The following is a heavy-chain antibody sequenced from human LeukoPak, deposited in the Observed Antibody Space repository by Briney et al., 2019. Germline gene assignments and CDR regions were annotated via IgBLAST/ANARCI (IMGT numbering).Heavy chain of an antibody. D-gene: IGHD3-22*01. CDR2: MNPNSGNT. CDR3: ARGYYDSSGYAFDI. Sequence: GASVKVSCKASGCTFTSYDINWVRQATGQGLEWMGWMNPNSGNTGYAQKFQGRVTMTRNTSISTAYMELSSLRSEDTAVYYCARGYYDSSGYAFDIWGQGTMVTVSS. CDR1: GCTFTSYD. V-gene: IGHV1-8*01. J-gene: IGHJ3*02.